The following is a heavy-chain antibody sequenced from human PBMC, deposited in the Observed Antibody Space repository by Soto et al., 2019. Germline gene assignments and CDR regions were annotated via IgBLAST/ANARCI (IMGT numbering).Heavy chain of an antibody. V-gene: IGHV1-69*02. CDR2: VIPILGIA. CDR1: GGTFSSYN. Sequence: ASSVKVSCKASGGTFSSYNISWVRQAPGLGLEWMGRVIPILGIANYAQKFQGRVTITADKSTSTAYMELSSLRSEDTAVYYCASPYDYGDPYYFDYWGQGTLVTVSS. J-gene: IGHJ4*02. D-gene: IGHD4-17*01. CDR3: ASPYDYGDPYYFDY.